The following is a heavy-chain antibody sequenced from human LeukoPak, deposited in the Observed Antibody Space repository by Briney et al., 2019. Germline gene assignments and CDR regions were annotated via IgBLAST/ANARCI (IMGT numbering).Heavy chain of an antibody. CDR1: GLSISANS. Sequence: SETLSLTCTVSGLSISANSWSWIRQPPGKGLEWIGYIYNSVTTNYNLSLTSRVTISVDTSKNQLSLKLSSATAADTAVYYCARGARSSDYWGQGTLVTVSS. V-gene: IGHV4-59*13. CDR2: IYNSVTT. D-gene: IGHD3-10*01. J-gene: IGHJ4*02. CDR3: ARGARSSDY.